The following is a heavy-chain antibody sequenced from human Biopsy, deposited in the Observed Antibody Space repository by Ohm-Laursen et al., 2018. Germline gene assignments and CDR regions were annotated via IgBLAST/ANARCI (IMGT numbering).Heavy chain of an antibody. J-gene: IGHJ6*02. CDR1: GGSISSYY. CDR2: IYYSGTT. V-gene: IGHV4-59*12. Sequence: SETLSLTWPVSGGSISSYYWNWIRQPPGKGLEWIGYIYYSGTTDYSPSLKSRVTISIDKSKNQFSLKVRSVTAADTAVYYCVRGVDYYDPYHYYALDVWGQGTTVTVSS. D-gene: IGHD3-22*01. CDR3: VRGVDYYDPYHYYALDV.